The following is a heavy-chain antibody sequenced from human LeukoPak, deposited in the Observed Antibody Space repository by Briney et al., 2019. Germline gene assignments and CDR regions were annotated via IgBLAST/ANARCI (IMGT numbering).Heavy chain of an antibody. J-gene: IGHJ4*02. D-gene: IGHD3-22*01. CDR2: INHSGST. CDR1: GGSFSAHY. V-gene: IGHV4-34*01. Sequence: SETLSLTCVVSGGSFSAHYWSWIRQPPGMGLEWIGEINHSGSTNYNPSLKSRVTMSVDTSKTQFSLKLSSVNAADTAVYYCARYFTFDSSGYYYTFDYWGQGTLVTVSS. CDR3: ARYFTFDSSGYYYTFDY.